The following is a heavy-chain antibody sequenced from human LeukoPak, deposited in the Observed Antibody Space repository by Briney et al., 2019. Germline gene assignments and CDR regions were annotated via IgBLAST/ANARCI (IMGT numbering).Heavy chain of an antibody. J-gene: IGHJ4*02. V-gene: IGHV3-23*01. CDR1: GFTFDSYA. CDR3: ARNYYDSSGYYWNDY. Sequence: GGSLRLSCAASGFTFDSYAMTWVRQAPGKGLEWVSGISGSGGSTYYADSVKGRFTVSRDNSKNTLDLQMNSLRAEDTAVYYCARNYYDSSGYYWNDYWGQGTLVTVSS. CDR2: ISGSGGST. D-gene: IGHD3-22*01.